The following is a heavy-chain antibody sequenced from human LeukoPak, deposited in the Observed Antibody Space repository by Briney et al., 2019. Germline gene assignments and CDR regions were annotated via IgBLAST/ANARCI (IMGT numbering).Heavy chain of an antibody. CDR3: ARDRESESDSEGDY. V-gene: IGHV3-7*01. CDR2: IKQGGSEI. Sequence: GGSLRLSCSASGFTFSRFWMSWVRQAPGKGLEYVALIKQGGSEIFHMDSVKGRFTISRDDPTNSLYLQMNSLRVEDTALYYCARDRESESDSEGDYWGQGTLVTVSS. D-gene: IGHD4-11*01. CDR1: GFTFSRFW. J-gene: IGHJ4*02.